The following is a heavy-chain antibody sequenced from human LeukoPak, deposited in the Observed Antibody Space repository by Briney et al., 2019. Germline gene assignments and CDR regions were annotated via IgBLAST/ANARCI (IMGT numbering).Heavy chain of an antibody. J-gene: IGHJ4*02. D-gene: IGHD4-17*01. CDR1: GFTFDDYG. Sequence: GGSLRLSCAASGFTFDDYGMSWVRHAPGKGLEWVSGINWNGGSTGYADSVKGRFTISRDNAKNSLYVQMNSLRAEDTALYYCARGWDGDYAGYFDYWGQGTLVTVSS. V-gene: IGHV3-20*04. CDR3: ARGWDGDYAGYFDY. CDR2: INWNGGST.